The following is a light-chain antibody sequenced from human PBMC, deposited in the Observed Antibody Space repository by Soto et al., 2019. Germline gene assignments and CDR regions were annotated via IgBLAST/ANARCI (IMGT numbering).Light chain of an antibody. CDR1: QSVSNN. CDR3: QQYNNWPPNLT. J-gene: IGKJ4*01. CDR2: GAS. Sequence: EIVMTQSPATLSVSQGERATLSCRASQSVSNNLAWYQQKPGQAPRLLIYGASTRATGIPARFSGSGSGTEFTLTISSLQSEDFAVYYCQQYNNWPPNLTFGGGTKVEIK. V-gene: IGKV3-15*01.